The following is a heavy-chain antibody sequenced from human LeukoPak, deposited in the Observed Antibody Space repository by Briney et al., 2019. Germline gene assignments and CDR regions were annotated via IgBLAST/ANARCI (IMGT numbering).Heavy chain of an antibody. Sequence: SETLSLTCTVSGYSISSGYYWGWIRQPPGKGLEWIGSIYHSGSTYYNPSLKSRVTISVDTSKNQFSLKLSSVTAADTAVYYCARALVIGNFDYWGQGTLVTVSS. D-gene: IGHD1-26*01. CDR1: GYSISSGYY. J-gene: IGHJ4*02. CDR3: ARALVIGNFDY. V-gene: IGHV4-38-2*02. CDR2: IYHSGST.